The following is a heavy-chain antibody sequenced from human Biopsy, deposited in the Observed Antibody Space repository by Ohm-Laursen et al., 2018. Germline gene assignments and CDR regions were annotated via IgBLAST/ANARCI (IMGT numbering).Heavy chain of an antibody. V-gene: IGHV1-8*01. CDR2: MIPNSGKT. Sequence: SVKVSCKASGYSFTTYDVNWVRQARGQGLEWMGWMIPNSGKTGYAQRFQGRVTLTMNTSIGTAYMELSGLRSEDTAVYYCARGSPRRVSIFEASIYWFDTWGQGTPVTVSS. CDR1: GYSFTTYD. CDR3: ARGSPRRVSIFEASIYWFDT. D-gene: IGHD6-6*01. J-gene: IGHJ5*02.